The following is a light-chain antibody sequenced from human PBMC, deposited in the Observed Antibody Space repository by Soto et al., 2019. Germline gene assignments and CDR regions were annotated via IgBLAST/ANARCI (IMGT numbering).Light chain of an antibody. CDR3: MHARQTPRT. CDR1: QSLLHSNGYNY. Sequence: DIVMTQSPLSLPVTPGEPASISCRSSQSLLHSNGYNYLDWYLQKPGQSPQLLIYLGSNRASGVPDRVSGSGSGTDFTLKISRVEAEDVGIYYCMHARQTPRTFGQGTKVEIK. CDR2: LGS. V-gene: IGKV2-28*01. J-gene: IGKJ1*01.